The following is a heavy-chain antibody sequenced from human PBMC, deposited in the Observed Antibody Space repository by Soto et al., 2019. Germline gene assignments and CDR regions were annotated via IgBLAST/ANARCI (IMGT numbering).Heavy chain of an antibody. D-gene: IGHD6-19*01. V-gene: IGHV3-48*02. CDR1: GFTFNIYS. CDR3: ARSVAGHFDY. Sequence: SLRLSCAASGFTFNIYSMNWVRQAPGKGLEWVSYITSDTATIHYADSVRGRFTISRDNAENSLFLQMNSLRDKDTAAYYCARSVAGHFDYWGQGALVTVSS. J-gene: IGHJ4*02. CDR2: ITSDTATI.